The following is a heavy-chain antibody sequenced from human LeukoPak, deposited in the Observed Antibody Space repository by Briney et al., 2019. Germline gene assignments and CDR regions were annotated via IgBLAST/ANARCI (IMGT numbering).Heavy chain of an antibody. CDR2: IKGDGSDK. Sequence: GGSLRLSCAASGFTFSSYWMFWVRQAPGKGLEWVATIKGDGSDKCYVDSVKGRLTISRDNAKNSLFLQMNSLRAEDTAMYYCARDGGHSADYWGQGTQVTVSS. CDR1: GFTFSSYW. CDR3: ARDGGHSADY. J-gene: IGHJ4*02. D-gene: IGHD1-26*01. V-gene: IGHV3-7*01.